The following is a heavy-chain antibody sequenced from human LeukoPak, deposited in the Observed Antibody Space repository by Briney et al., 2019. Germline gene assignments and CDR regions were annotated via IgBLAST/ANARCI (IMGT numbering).Heavy chain of an antibody. CDR1: DGSISGYY. V-gene: IGHV4-34*01. D-gene: IGHD3-10*01. Sequence: SETLSLTCAVYDGSISGYYWSWIRQPPGKGLEWIGEINQVGRTNYNPSVDSRVTISVDTSKNQFFLRVNSVTAADTAVYYCARLSWYSDPGNSHTLSGFDPWGLGVLVTVTS. CDR3: ARLSWYSDPGNSHTLSGFDP. J-gene: IGHJ5*02. CDR2: INQVGRT.